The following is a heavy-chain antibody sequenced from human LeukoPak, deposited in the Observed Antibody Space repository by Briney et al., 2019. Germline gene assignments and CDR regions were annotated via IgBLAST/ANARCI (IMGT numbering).Heavy chain of an antibody. CDR1: GLTFPRYA. CDR2: ISGSGRDT. V-gene: IGHV3-23*01. D-gene: IGHD3/OR15-3a*01. J-gene: IGHJ2*01. Sequence: GGSLRLSCAASGLTFPRYAFAWVRQAPGRGLQWVSGISGSGRDTFYSDSVKGRFTISRDNSKNTHYLQMSSLTAEDTAVYYCAKWRDFWTGLNNWYFELWGRGTLVTVSS. CDR3: AKWRDFWTGLNNWYFEL.